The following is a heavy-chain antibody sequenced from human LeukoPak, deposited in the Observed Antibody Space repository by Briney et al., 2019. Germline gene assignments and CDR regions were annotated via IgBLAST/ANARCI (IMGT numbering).Heavy chain of an antibody. J-gene: IGHJ4*02. CDR3: ARDRSPSSEHYFDY. CDR2: ISAYNGNT. Sequence: ASVKVSCKASGYTFTSYGISWVRQAPGQGLEWMGWISAYNGNTNYAQKLQGRATMTTDTSTSTAYMELRSLRSDDTAVYYCARDRSPSSEHYFDYWGQGTLVTVSS. CDR1: GYTFTSYG. V-gene: IGHV1-18*01.